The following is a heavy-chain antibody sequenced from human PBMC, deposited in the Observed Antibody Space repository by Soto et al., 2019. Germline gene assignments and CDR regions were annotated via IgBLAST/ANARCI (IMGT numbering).Heavy chain of an antibody. J-gene: IGHJ3*01. D-gene: IGHD1-1*01. V-gene: IGHV3-48*01. Sequence: GSLGLSCAASGFTFSPYYMSLVRQAPGKGLEWVAYITSSSTTKHYADSVKGRFTISRDNAKNSLYLQMNSLRAEDTAVYYCARDHLYFNDFSGRPVNAFDVWGQGTMVTVS. CDR1: GFTFSPYY. CDR3: ARDHLYFNDFSGRPVNAFDV. CDR2: ITSSSTTK.